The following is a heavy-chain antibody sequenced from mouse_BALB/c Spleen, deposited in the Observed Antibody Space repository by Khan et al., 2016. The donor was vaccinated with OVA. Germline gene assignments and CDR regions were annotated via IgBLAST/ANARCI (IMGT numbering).Heavy chain of an antibody. CDR2: IWGDGNT. V-gene: IGHV2-3*01. CDR1: GFSLTSYG. Sequence: QVQLKESGPGLVAPSQSLSITCTVSGFSLTSYGVSWIRQPPGKGLEWLGVIWGDGNTNYHSTLKSRLSISKDNSKSQVFLKLNSLQTDDPATYXYAEWGVRSRDAWDYWGQGTSVTVSS. J-gene: IGHJ4*01. CDR3: AEWGVRSRDAWDY.